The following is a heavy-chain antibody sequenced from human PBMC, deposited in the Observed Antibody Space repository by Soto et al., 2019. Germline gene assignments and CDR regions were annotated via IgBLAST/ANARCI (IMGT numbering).Heavy chain of an antibody. CDR1: GFTFGTFA. V-gene: IGHV3-30*15. J-gene: IGHJ4*02. CDR2: ISSDAYTQ. CDR3: ARAPTSRFDY. Sequence: LRLSCAASGFTFGTFAMHWVRQAPGKGLEWVAVISSDAYTQYYADSVKGRFTISRDNSKNTLFLQMSSLRTEDTAVYFCARAPTSRFDYWGQGALVTVSS.